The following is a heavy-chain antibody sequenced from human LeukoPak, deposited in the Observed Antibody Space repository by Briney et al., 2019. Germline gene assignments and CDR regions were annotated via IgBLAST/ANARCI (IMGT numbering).Heavy chain of an antibody. CDR1: GFTFSSYE. D-gene: IGHD3-10*01. CDR3: ARVVPNLYYWYFDL. Sequence: GGSLRLSCAASGFTFSSYEMNWVRQAPGKGLEWVSYISSSGSTIYYADSVKGRFTISRDNAKNSLYLQMNSLRAEDTAVYYCARVVPNLYYWYFDLWGRGTLVTASS. J-gene: IGHJ2*01. CDR2: ISSSGSTI. V-gene: IGHV3-48*03.